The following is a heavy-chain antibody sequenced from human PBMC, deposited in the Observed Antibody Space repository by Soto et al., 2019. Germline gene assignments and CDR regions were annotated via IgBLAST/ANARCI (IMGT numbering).Heavy chain of an antibody. CDR2: INPSGGST. J-gene: IGHJ6*02. CDR1: GYTFTSYY. D-gene: IGHD4-17*01. Sequence: QVQLVQSGAEVKKPGASVKVSCKASGYTFTSYYMHWVRQAPGQGREWMGIINPSGGSTSYAQKFQGRVTMTRDTSTSTVYMELSSLRSEDTAVYYCARAEHDGDYDLDYYYYGMDVWGQGTTVTVSS. CDR3: ARAEHDGDYDLDYYYYGMDV. V-gene: IGHV1-46*01.